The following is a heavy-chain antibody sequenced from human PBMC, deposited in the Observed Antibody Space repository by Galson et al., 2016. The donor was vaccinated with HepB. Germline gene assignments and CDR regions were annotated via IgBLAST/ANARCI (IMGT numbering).Heavy chain of an antibody. CDR2: INSDGTIS. CDR3: AARGKSGSFDS. J-gene: IGHJ4*02. CDR1: GFAFSSHW. D-gene: IGHD5-12*01. Sequence: SLRLSCAASGFAFSSHWMHWVRQDLGKGLVWVSRINSDGTISNYADSVKGRFTISRDNAKNSLYLQMNSLRAEDTAVYYCAARGKSGSFDSWGQGTLVTVSS. V-gene: IGHV3-74*01.